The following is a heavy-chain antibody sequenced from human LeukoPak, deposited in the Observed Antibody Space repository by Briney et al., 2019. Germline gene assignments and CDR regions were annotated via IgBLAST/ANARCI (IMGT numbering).Heavy chain of an antibody. CDR3: AKGVGSSWYNVFDC. CDR1: GFTFDDYT. D-gene: IGHD6-13*01. J-gene: IGHJ4*02. CDR2: ISWDGGST. V-gene: IGHV3-43*01. Sequence: GGSLRLSCAASGFTFDDYTMHWVRQAPGKGLEWVSLISWDGGSTYYADSVKGRFTISRDNSKNSLYLQMNSLRTEDTALYYCAKGVGSSWYNVFDCWGQGTLVTVSS.